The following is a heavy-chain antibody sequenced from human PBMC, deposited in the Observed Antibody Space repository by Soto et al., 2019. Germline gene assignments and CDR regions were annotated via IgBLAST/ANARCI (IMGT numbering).Heavy chain of an antibody. V-gene: IGHV2-5*02. D-gene: IGHD4-17*01. CDR1: GFSLSTSGVG. CDR2: IYWDDDK. Sequence: QITLKESGPTLVKPTQTLTLTCTLSGFSLSTSGVGVGWIRQPPGKALEWLAVIYWDDDKRYSPSLKSRLTITKDTSKNQVVLTMTNMDPVDTASYYCAHRRVGATVTPFDYWGQGTLVTVSS. CDR3: AHRRVGATVTPFDY. J-gene: IGHJ4*02.